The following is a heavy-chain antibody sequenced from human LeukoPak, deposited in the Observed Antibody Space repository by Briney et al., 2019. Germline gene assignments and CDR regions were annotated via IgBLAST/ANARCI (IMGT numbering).Heavy chain of an antibody. CDR2: ISGSGGST. CDR3: AKAEVVVTARFDY. V-gene: IGHV3-23*01. CDR1: GFTFSSYG. J-gene: IGHJ4*02. Sequence: GGSLRLSCAASGFTFSSYGTSWVRQAPGKGLEWVSAISGSGGSTYYEDSVKGRFTISRDNSKNTLYLQMNSLRAEDTAVYYCAKAEVVVTARFDYWGQGTLVTVSS. D-gene: IGHD2-21*02.